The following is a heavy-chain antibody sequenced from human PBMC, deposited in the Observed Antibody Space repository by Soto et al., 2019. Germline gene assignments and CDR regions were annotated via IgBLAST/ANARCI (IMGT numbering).Heavy chain of an antibody. D-gene: IGHD1-26*01. V-gene: IGHV1-46*01. CDR1: GYTLTRNY. CDR2: INPNGGRT. J-gene: IGHJ5*02. CDR3: ARDRSGNYASNWFDA. Sequence: QVQLVQSGAEVKKPGASVKVSCKASGYTLTRNYMQWVRQAPGQGLEWMGIINPNGGRTIFAQKFLGRVNMTTDTSTSTVYFELSGLRSEDSAVYYCARDRSGNYASNWFDALRQGTLVTVSS.